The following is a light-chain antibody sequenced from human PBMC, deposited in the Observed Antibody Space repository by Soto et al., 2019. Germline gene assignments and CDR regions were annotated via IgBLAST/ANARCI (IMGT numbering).Light chain of an antibody. CDR3: QQYYSIPLT. CDR1: QSVLYSSNNKNY. V-gene: IGKV4-1*01. J-gene: IGKJ4*01. CDR2: WAS. Sequence: DIVMTQSPDSLAVALGERATINCKSSQSVLYSSNNKNYLAWYQQKPGQPPKLLIYWASTRESGVPDRFSGSGSGTDFTLTISSLQAGDVAVYYCQQYYSIPLTFGGGAKVDIK.